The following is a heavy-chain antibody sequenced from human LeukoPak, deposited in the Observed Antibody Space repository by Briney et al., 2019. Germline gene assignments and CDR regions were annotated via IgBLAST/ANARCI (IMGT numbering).Heavy chain of an antibody. J-gene: IGHJ4*02. CDR1: GFTFRSYG. V-gene: IGHV3-30*02. CDR3: AKDFGITGTGGAYFDY. D-gene: IGHD1-20*01. CDR2: IRYDGSNK. Sequence: GGSLRLSCTASGFTFRSYGMHWVRQAPGKGLEWVAFIRYDGSNKYYADSVKGRFTISRDNSKNTLYLQMNSLRAEDTAVYYCAKDFGITGTGGAYFDYWGQGTLVTVSS.